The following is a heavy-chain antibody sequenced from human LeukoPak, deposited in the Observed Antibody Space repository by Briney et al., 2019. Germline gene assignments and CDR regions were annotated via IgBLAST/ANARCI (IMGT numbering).Heavy chain of an antibody. Sequence: ASVKVSCKASGYTFTGYYMHWVRQAPGQGLEWMGWINPNSGGTNYAQKFQGRVTMTRDTSISTAYMELSRLGSDDTAVYYCAIGVWFGDYFDYWGQGTLVTVSS. CDR2: INPNSGGT. CDR3: AIGVWFGDYFDY. CDR1: GYTFTGYY. D-gene: IGHD3-10*01. V-gene: IGHV1-2*02. J-gene: IGHJ4*02.